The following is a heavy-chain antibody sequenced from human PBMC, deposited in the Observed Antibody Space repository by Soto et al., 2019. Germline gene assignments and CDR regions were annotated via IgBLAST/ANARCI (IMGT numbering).Heavy chain of an antibody. J-gene: IGHJ4*02. CDR1: GYTFTRSS. V-gene: IGHV1-46*01. Sequence: ASVKVSCKASGYTFTRSSMHWVRQARGQGLEWMGIINPSGGNTNYLQKFQGRITMTRDTSTSTVYMELSSLRSEDTAVYFCARADYYDSSGFYYDCWGQGSLVTVSS. CDR2: INPSGGNT. CDR3: ARADYYDSSGFYYDC. D-gene: IGHD3-22*01.